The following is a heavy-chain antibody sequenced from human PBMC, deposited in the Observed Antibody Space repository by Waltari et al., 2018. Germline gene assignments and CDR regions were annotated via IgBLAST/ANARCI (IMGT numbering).Heavy chain of an antibody. CDR1: GFTRGNYW. D-gene: IGHD3-22*01. V-gene: IGHV3-7*01. CDR3: VRDQWFAFDI. Sequence: EVQLVESGGGLVQPGGSLSPACAASGFTRGNYWMGWVRQAPGKGPEWVANIMTDGREEYYVDSVRGRFTISRDNAKNSLYLQMNSLRPEDTAVYYCVRDQWFAFDIWGQGTMVTVSS. CDR2: IMTDGREE. J-gene: IGHJ3*02.